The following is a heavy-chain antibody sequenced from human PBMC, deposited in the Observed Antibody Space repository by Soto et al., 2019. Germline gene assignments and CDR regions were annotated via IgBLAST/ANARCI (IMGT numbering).Heavy chain of an antibody. CDR2: ISAYNGNT. J-gene: IGHJ6*02. Sequence: ASVKVSCNASGYMFITYGISWVRQAPGQGLEWRGWISAYNGNTNYAQKLQGRVTMTTDTSTSTAYMELRSLRSDDTAVYYCARDRAGREWSYCSYGMDVWGLGTTGTVSS. V-gene: IGHV1-18*04. CDR3: ARDRAGREWSYCSYGMDV. CDR1: GYMFITYG. D-gene: IGHD3-3*01.